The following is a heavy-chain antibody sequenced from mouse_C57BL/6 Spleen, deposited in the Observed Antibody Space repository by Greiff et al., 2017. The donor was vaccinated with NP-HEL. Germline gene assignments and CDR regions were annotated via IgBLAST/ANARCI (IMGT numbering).Heavy chain of an antibody. CDR2: ISDGGSYT. CDR1: GFTFSSYA. J-gene: IGHJ1*03. D-gene: IGHD1-1*01. V-gene: IGHV5-4*01. CDR3: ARDEDYGSSYDWYFDV. Sequence: EVKLQESGGGLVKPGGSLKLSCAASGFTFSSYAMSWVRQTPEKRLEWVATISDGGSYTYYPANVKGRFTISRDNAKNNLYLQMSHLKSEDTAMYYCARDEDYGSSYDWYFDVWGTGTTVTVSS.